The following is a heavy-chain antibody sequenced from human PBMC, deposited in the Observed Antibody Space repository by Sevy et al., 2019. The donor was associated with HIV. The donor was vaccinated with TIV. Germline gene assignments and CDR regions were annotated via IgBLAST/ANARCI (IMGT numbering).Heavy chain of an antibody. V-gene: IGHV3-48*01. D-gene: IGHD4-17*01. J-gene: IGHJ4*02. Sequence: GGSLRLSCAASGFTFSSYSMNWVRQAPGKGLEWVSYISSSSTIYYADSVKGRFTISRDNAKNSLYLQMNSLRAEDTAVYYCARVGAWGVNTLYYFDYWGQGTLVTVSS. CDR2: ISSSSTI. CDR1: GFTFSSYS. CDR3: ARVGAWGVNTLYYFDY.